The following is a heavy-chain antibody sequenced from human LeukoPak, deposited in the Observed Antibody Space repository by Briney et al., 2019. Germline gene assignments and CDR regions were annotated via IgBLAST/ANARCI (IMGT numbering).Heavy chain of an antibody. CDR2: MNPNSGNT. J-gene: IGHJ4*02. D-gene: IGHD3-22*01. Sequence: ASVKVSCKASGYTFTSYDINWVRQATGQGLEWMGWMNPNSGNTGYAQKFQGRVTMTRNTSISTAYMELSSLRSEDTAVYYCARVQTYYYDSSGYPDYWGQGTLVTVSS. V-gene: IGHV1-8*01. CDR1: GYTFTSYD. CDR3: ARVQTYYYDSSGYPDY.